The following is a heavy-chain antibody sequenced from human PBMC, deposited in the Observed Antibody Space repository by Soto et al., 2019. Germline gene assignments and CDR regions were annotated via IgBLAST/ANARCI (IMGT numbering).Heavy chain of an antibody. Sequence: GGSLRLSCATSGFTFTYFSFSWVRQAPGRGLELVCFIRSKDYGGTTEYAASVKGKFAISRDDSTGIAYLQMNSLKNEDTAVYYCTREIPYFDSWGQGTLVTVSS. CDR3: TREIPYFDS. V-gene: IGHV3-49*02. CDR1: GFTFTYFS. CDR2: IRSKDYGGTT. J-gene: IGHJ4*02.